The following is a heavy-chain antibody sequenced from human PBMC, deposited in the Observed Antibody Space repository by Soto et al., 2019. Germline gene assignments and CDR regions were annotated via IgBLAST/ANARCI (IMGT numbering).Heavy chain of an antibody. CDR2: IYWNDDK. J-gene: IGHJ5*02. D-gene: IGHD2-2*01. Sequence: SGPTLVNPTQTLTLTCTFSGFSLSTSGVGVGWIRQPPGKALEWLALIYWNDDKRYSPSLKSRRTITNNTSKNHVVLTMTNMEPVATATSYCATSRLGYCSSTSCYGAWFDPWGRGTMVTVSS. CDR1: GFSLSTSGVG. V-gene: IGHV2-5*01. CDR3: ATSRLGYCSSTSCYGAWFDP.